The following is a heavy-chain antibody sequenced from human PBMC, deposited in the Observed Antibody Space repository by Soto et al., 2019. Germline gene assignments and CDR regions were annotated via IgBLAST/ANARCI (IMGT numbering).Heavy chain of an antibody. CDR3: AKEFFDRSGFYPSLDALDI. D-gene: IGHD3-22*01. CDR2: ISNDGGDK. J-gene: IGHJ3*02. V-gene: IGHV3-30*18. Sequence: QVQLAESGGGVVQTGRSLTITCAASGFTLGTYGMHWVRQAPGKGLEWVAVISNDGGDKYYSDSVMGRFTISRDNSKNTLFLQMNSLRAEDTAVYFCAKEFFDRSGFYPSLDALDIWGQGTVVTVSS. CDR1: GFTLGTYG.